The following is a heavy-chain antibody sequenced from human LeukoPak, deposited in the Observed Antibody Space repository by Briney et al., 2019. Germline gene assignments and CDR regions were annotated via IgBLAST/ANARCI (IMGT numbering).Heavy chain of an antibody. Sequence: ASVKVSCKASGYTFTSYYMHWVRQAPGQGLEWMGIINPSGGSTSYAQKFQGRVTMTRDTSTSTAYMELRSLRSDDTAVYYCARDKRGSGSYPGGGYWGQGTLVTVSS. V-gene: IGHV1-46*01. CDR1: GYTFTSYY. CDR2: INPSGGST. J-gene: IGHJ4*02. CDR3: ARDKRGSGSYPGGGY. D-gene: IGHD3-10*01.